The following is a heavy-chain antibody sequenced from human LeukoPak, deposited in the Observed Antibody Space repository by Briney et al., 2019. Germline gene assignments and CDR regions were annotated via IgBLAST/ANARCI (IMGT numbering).Heavy chain of an antibody. CDR1: GESFSGNY. D-gene: IGHD4-17*01. CDR2: INHSGST. J-gene: IGHJ6*02. V-gene: IGHV4-34*01. CDR3: ARGPVTVTTYYYYGMDV. Sequence: SETLSRTCGVYGESFSGNYWSWIRQPPGKGLEWIGEINHSGSTNYNPSLKSRVTISVDTSKNQFSLKLSSVTAADTAVYYCARGPVTVTTYYYYGMDVWGQGTTVTVSS.